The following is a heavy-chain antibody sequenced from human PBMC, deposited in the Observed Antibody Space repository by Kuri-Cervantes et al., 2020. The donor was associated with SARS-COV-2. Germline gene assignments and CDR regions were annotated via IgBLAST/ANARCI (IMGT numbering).Heavy chain of an antibody. CDR1: GVTFTSSA. J-gene: IGHJ6*03. CDR3: AAGLPAAMDYYYYYMDV. CDR2: IVVGSGNT. V-gene: IGHV1-58*02. D-gene: IGHD2-2*01. Sequence: SAKVSCKASGVTFTSSAMQWVRQARGQRLEWIGWIVVGSGNTNYAQKFQERVTITRGMSTSTVYMDLSSLRSEDTAVYYCAAGLPAAMDYYYYYMDVWGKGTTVTVSS.